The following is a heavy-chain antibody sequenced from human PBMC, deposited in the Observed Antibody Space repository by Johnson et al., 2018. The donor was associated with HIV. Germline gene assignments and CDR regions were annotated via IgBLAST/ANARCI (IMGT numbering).Heavy chain of an antibody. D-gene: IGHD6-13*01. CDR1: EFTFSTYG. J-gene: IGHJ3*02. V-gene: IGHV3-30*02. CDR3: AKDRKGSSSWLRSGVAFDI. Sequence: QVQLVESGGGVVQPGGSLRLSCAASEFTFSTYGMHWVRQAPGKGLEWVAFIRYDGSNKYYADSVKGRFTISRDNAKNSLYLQMNSLRAEDTALYYCAKDRKGSSSWLRSGVAFDIWGQGTMVTVSS. CDR2: IRYDGSNK.